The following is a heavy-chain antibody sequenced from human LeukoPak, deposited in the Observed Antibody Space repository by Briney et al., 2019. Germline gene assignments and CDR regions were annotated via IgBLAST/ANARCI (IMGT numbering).Heavy chain of an antibody. Sequence: PSETLSLTCTVSSGSISSSSYYWGWIRQPPGKGLEWIGNIYYTGSTYYNPSLKSRVTISVDTSKNQFSLKLSSVTAADTAVYYCARDPSSGWYIYYYYYYMDVWGKGTTVTVSS. D-gene: IGHD6-19*01. CDR2: IYYTGST. V-gene: IGHV4-39*07. CDR1: SGSISSSSYY. CDR3: ARDPSSGWYIYYYYYYMDV. J-gene: IGHJ6*03.